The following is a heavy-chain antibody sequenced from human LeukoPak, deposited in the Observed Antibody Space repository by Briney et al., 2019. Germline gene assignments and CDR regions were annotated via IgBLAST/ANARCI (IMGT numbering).Heavy chain of an antibody. D-gene: IGHD4-23*01. CDR1: GYTFSGYY. V-gene: IGHV1-2*02. CDR2: INSNSGDA. J-gene: IGHJ4*02. Sequence: GASVKVSCKASGYTFSGYYMHWVRQAPGQGLEWMGWINSNSGDANYAQKFQGRVTLTRDTSISTAYMELSRLRSDDTAVYYCAREKGGNSGFDYWGRGTLVTVSS. CDR3: AREKGGNSGFDY.